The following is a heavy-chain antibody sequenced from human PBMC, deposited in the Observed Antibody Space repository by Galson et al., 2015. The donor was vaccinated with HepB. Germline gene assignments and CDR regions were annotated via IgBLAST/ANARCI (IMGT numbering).Heavy chain of an antibody. J-gene: IGHJ3*02. CDR2: ISYDGSNK. V-gene: IGHV3-30*04. D-gene: IGHD3-22*01. Sequence: SLRLSCAASGFTFSSYAMHWVRQAPGKGLEWVAVISYDGSNKYYADSVKGRFTISRDNSKNTLYLQMNSLRAEDTAVYYCARGVESYYDSYWGDAFDIWGQGTMVTVSS. CDR3: ARGVESYYDSYWGDAFDI. CDR1: GFTFSSYA.